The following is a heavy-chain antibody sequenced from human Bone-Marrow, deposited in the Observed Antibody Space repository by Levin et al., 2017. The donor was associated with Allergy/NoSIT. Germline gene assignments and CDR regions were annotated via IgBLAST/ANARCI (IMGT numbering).Heavy chain of an antibody. D-gene: IGHD2-2*01. CDR3: ARVGYCSGTNCRPYGMDV. J-gene: IGHJ6*02. CDR2: TRNKARSYTT. Sequence: PGGSLRLSCAASGFTFSDHYMDWVRQAPGKGLEWVGRTRNKARSYTTEYAASVKGRFTVSRDDSMNSLYLQMNSLKTEDTAVYYCARVGYCSGTNCRPYGMDVWGQGTTVTVSS. CDR1: GFTFSDHY. V-gene: IGHV3-72*01.